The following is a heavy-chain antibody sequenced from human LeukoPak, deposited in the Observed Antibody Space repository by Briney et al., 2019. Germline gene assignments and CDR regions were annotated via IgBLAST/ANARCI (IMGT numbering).Heavy chain of an antibody. CDR3: ARAPVSSCRGAYCYPFDY. Sequence: GGSLRLSCAAFGFPLSSYAMSWVRQAPGKGLEWVSATSSSDAGTYHADSVRGRFTISRDNSKNTLYLQMNSLRVEDAAVYYCARAPVSSCRGAYCYPFDYWGQGTLVTVSS. V-gene: IGHV3-23*01. CDR1: GFPLSSYA. D-gene: IGHD2-21*01. J-gene: IGHJ4*02. CDR2: TSSSDAGT.